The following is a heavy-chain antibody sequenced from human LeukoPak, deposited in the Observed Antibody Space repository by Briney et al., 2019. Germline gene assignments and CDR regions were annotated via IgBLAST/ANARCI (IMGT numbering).Heavy chain of an antibody. D-gene: IGHD1-7*01. Sequence: PGGSLRLSCAASGFTFGNYGMSWVRQAPGKGLEWVSAISGSGGSTYYADSVKGRFTISRDNSKNTLYLQMNSLRADDTAVYYCAKRRGLELTYYYHMDVWGKGTTVTVSS. CDR3: AKRRGLELTYYYHMDV. J-gene: IGHJ6*03. CDR2: ISGSGGST. V-gene: IGHV3-23*01. CDR1: GFTFGNYG.